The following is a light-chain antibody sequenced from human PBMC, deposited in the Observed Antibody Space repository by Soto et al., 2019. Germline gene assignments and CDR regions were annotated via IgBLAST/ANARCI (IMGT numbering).Light chain of an antibody. V-gene: IGKV1-5*01. J-gene: IGKJ1*01. CDR3: QQSNTFWT. CDR2: DVS. CDR1: QSISNW. Sequence: DIQMTQSPSTLSASVGDRVTITCRASQSISNWLAWYQQKPGKAPKLLIYDVSSLESGVPSRFSGSGSGTEFTLTISXLQPDDFATYYCQQSNTFWTFGQGTKVDIK.